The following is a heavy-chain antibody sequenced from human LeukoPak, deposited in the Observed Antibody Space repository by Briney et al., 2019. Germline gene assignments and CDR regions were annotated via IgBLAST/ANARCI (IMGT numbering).Heavy chain of an antibody. V-gene: IGHV5-51*01. CDR1: GYSITSYW. CDR2: IYPGGSDT. J-gene: IGHJ5*02. Sequence: GEPLKICCVASGYSITSYWNGCVRQMPGEGVEWMGIIYPGGSDTCYSPSFQGQVTISADKSISTAYLQWSSLTASDTAMYYCAGSAAIIGGGWFDPWGQGTLVTVSS. CDR3: AGSAAIIGGGWFDP. D-gene: IGHD2-2*02.